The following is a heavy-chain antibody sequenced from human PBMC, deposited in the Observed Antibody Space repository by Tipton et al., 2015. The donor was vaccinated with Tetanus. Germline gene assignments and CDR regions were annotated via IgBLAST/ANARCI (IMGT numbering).Heavy chain of an antibody. CDR3: ARLGSYYYGSGRLLTAQNWFDP. D-gene: IGHD3-10*01. Sequence: QLVQSGAEVKKPGESLKISCKGSGYSFTSYWIGWVRQMPGKGLEWMGIIYPGDSDTRYSPSFQGQVTISADKSISTAYLQWSSLKASDTAMYCCARLGSYYYGSGRLLTAQNWFDPWGQGTLVTVSS. J-gene: IGHJ5*02. V-gene: IGHV5-51*01. CDR1: GYSFTSYW. CDR2: IYPGDSDT.